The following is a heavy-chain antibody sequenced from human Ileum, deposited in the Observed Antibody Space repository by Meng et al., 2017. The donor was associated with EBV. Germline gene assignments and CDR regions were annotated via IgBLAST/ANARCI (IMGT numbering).Heavy chain of an antibody. V-gene: IGHV1-69*13. CDR1: GGSFSTHT. CDR2: LIAVFDKT. D-gene: IGHD1-14*01. Sequence: QVQLAPSGAEVKKPGSSVKVACKTSGGSFSTHTFSWVRQAPGQGLEWTGGLIAVFDKTKAAPRFQDRVTFTADESTSTAYMELSSLTFDDTAVYFCARGRRNEPLFDYWGQGTLVTVSS. J-gene: IGHJ4*02. CDR3: ARGRRNEPLFDY.